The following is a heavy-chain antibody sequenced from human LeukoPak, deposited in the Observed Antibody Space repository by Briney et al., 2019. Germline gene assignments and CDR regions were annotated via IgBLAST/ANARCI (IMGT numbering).Heavy chain of an antibody. J-gene: IGHJ4*02. CDR3: ARHSRDFWSGYHFDY. CDR2: IYYSGST. D-gene: IGHD3-3*01. V-gene: IGHV4-59*08. Sequence: SETLSLTCTVSGGSISSYYWSWIRQPPGKGLEWIGYIYYSGSTNYNPSLKSRVTISVDTSKNQFSLRLSSVTAADTAVYYCARHSRDFWSGYHFDYWGQGTLVTVSS. CDR1: GGSISSYY.